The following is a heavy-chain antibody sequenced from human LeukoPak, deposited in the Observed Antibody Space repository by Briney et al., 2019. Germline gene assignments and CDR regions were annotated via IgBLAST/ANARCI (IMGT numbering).Heavy chain of an antibody. V-gene: IGHV3-7*01. CDR1: GLTFSRYW. Sequence: GGSLRLSCAASGLTFSRYWMTWFRQAPGKGLEWVANIKQDGSEKYYVDSVKGRFTISRDNAKNTLYLQMNSLRAEDTAVYYCARDLYQWELNYWGQGTLVTVSS. J-gene: IGHJ4*02. CDR2: IKQDGSEK. CDR3: ARDLYQWELNY. D-gene: IGHD1-26*01.